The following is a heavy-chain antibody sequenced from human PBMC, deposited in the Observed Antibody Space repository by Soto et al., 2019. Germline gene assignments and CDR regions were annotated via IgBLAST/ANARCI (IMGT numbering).Heavy chain of an antibody. CDR2: ISYDGSNK. V-gene: IGHV3-30*18. Sequence: GESLKISCAASGFTFSGYGMHWVRQAPGKGLEWVAVISYDGSNKYYADSVKGRFTISRDNSKNTLYLQMNSLRAEDTAVYYCAKDMGVVAYYYYYGMDVWGQGTTVTVSS. J-gene: IGHJ6*02. D-gene: IGHD2-2*01. CDR3: AKDMGVVAYYYYYGMDV. CDR1: GFTFSGYG.